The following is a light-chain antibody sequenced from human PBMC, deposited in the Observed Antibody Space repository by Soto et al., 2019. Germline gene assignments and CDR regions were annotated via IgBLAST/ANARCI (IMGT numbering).Light chain of an antibody. CDR1: SSDYNY. V-gene: IGLV2-8*01. J-gene: IGLJ2*01. Sequence: QSALTQPPSAPGSPGQSVTISCTGISSDYNYVSWYQQYPGKVPKLMIYEVTKRPSGVPDRFSGSRSGNTASLTVSGLQAEDEADYYCSSYVGNNNLFFGGGTKLTVL. CDR3: SSYVGNNNLF. CDR2: EVT.